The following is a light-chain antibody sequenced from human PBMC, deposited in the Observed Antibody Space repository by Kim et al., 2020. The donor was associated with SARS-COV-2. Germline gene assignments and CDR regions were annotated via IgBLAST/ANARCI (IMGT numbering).Light chain of an antibody. Sequence: SSELTQDPAVSVALGQTVRITCQGDSLRSYYASWYQQKPGQAPVLVIYGKNNRPSGIPDRFSGSSSGNTASLTITGAQAEDEADDYCNSRDSSGNQWVFG. CDR1: SLRSYY. J-gene: IGLJ3*02. CDR2: GKN. V-gene: IGLV3-19*01. CDR3: NSRDSSGNQWV.